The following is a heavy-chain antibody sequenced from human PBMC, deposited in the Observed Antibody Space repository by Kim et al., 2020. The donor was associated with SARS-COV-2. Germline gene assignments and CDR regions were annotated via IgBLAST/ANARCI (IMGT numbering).Heavy chain of an antibody. CDR1: GFTFSSYS. CDR3: ARETTLMYSSGWGPYAFDI. V-gene: IGHV3-48*02. CDR2: ISSSSSTI. D-gene: IGHD6-19*01. J-gene: IGHJ3*02. Sequence: GGSLRLSCAASGFTFSSYSMNWVRQAPGKGLEWVSYISSSSSTIYYADSVKGRFTISRDNAKNSLYLQMNSLRDEDTAVYYCARETTLMYSSGWGPYAFDIWGQGTMVTVSS.